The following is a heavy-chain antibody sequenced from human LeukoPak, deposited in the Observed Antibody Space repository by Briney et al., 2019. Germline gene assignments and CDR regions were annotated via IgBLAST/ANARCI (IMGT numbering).Heavy chain of an antibody. CDR2: IIPIFGTA. CDR3: ARDHCSSTSCRFDY. V-gene: IGHV1-69*13. D-gene: IGHD2-2*01. Sequence: SVKVSCKASGGTFSSYAISWVRQAPGQGLEWMGGIIPIFGTANYAQKFQGRVTITADESTSTAYMELSSRRSEDTAVYYCARDHCSSTSCRFDYWGQGTLVTVSS. J-gene: IGHJ4*02. CDR1: GGTFSSYA.